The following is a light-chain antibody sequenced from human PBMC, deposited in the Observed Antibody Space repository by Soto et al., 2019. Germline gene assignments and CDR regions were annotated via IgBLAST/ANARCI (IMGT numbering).Light chain of an antibody. CDR3: SSYTSSSTWV. V-gene: IGLV2-14*01. Sequence: QSALTQPASVSGSPGQSITISCTGTSSDVGGYNYVSWYQQHPGKAPKLMIYDVSNRPSGVSNRFSGSKSGNTACLTISWLQSEDEADYYCSSYTSSSTWVFGGGTQLTVL. CDR2: DVS. J-gene: IGLJ3*02. CDR1: SSDVGGYNY.